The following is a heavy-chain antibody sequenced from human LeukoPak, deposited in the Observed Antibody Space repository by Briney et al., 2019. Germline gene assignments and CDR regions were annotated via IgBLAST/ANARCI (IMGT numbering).Heavy chain of an antibody. V-gene: IGHV1-8*03. J-gene: IGHJ5*01. Sequence: ASVKVSCKASGYTFTSYDINWVRQATGQGLEWMGWMNPNSGNTGYAQKFQGRVTITRNTSISTAYMELSSLRSEDTAVYYCARMDGLCSGGSCPNWFDPWGQGTLVTVSP. CDR2: MNPNSGNT. CDR1: GYTFTSYD. D-gene: IGHD2-15*01. CDR3: ARMDGLCSGGSCPNWFDP.